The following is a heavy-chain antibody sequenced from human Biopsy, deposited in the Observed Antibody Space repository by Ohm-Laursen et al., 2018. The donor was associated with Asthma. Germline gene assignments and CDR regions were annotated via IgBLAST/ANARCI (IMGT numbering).Heavy chain of an antibody. CDR2: ISVYNGNT. V-gene: IGHV1-18*01. D-gene: IGHD3-10*01. CDR1: GYTFNSAG. J-gene: IGHJ6*02. CDR3: ARAVDYSHYYGIDV. Sequence: SVNASCQTSGYTFNSAGITWVRQAPGQGLEWLGWISVYNGNTKVAQKLQDRVTMITDTSTSTAYMELRSLRSDDTAVYFCARAVDYSHYYGIDVWGQGTTVTVS.